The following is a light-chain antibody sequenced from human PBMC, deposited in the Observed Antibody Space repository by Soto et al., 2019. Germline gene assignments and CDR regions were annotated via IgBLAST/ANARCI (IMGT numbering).Light chain of an antibody. J-gene: IGLJ2*01. CDR1: SSDVGSYNL. CDR2: EVS. Sequence: QSVLTQPASVSGSPGQSITISCTGTSSDVGSYNLVSWYQQHTGKAPKLMIYEVSKRPSGVSNRFSGSKSGNTASLTISGLQAEDEADYYCCSYAGSSTVVFGGGTKLTVL. V-gene: IGLV2-23*02. CDR3: CSYAGSSTVV.